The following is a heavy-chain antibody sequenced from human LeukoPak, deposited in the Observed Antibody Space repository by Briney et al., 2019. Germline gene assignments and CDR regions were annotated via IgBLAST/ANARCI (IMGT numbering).Heavy chain of an antibody. D-gene: IGHD4-17*01. J-gene: IGHJ4*02. CDR1: GFTFSSYS. V-gene: IGHV3-48*02. Sequence: GGALRLSCAASGFTFSSYSMNWVRQAPGKGLEWVSYISSSSSTIYYADSVKGRFTISRDNAKNSLYLQMNSLRDEDTAVYYCASKFSGDGNYWGQGTLVTVSS. CDR2: ISSSSSTI. CDR3: ASKFSGDGNY.